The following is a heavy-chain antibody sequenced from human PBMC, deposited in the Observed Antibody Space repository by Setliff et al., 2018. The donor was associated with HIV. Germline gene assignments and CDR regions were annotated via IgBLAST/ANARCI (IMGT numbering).Heavy chain of an antibody. CDR1: GGSIRSGSYY. CDR3: ARVPTNPDFYYYYMDV. CDR2: IDYSGNT. J-gene: IGHJ6*03. Sequence: SETLSLTCSVSGGSIRSGSYYWDWIRQPPGKGLEWIGSIDYSGNTHYNPSLKSRVTISVDTSKNQFSLKLSSVTAADTAVYYCARVPTNPDFYYYYMDVWGKGTTVTVSS. V-gene: IGHV4-39*07.